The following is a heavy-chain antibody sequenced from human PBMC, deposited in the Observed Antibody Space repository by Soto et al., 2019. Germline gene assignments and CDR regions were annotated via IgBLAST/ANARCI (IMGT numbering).Heavy chain of an antibody. Sequence: QITLKESGPTLVKPTQTLTLTCTFSGFSLKTGGAGVGWIRQPPGKALEWLAVIYWNEDKCYSPSLKTRLTITKDTSKNQVVLTMTNMDPVDTATYYCAHRGYGDYPRDNWFDPWGQGTLVIVSS. D-gene: IGHD4-17*01. CDR2: IYWNEDK. CDR1: GFSLKTGGAG. CDR3: AHRGYGDYPRDNWFDP. V-gene: IGHV2-5*01. J-gene: IGHJ5*02.